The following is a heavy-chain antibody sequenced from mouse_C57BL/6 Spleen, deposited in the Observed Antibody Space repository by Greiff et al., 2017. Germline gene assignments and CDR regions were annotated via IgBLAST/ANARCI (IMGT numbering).Heavy chain of an antibody. CDR2: IYPRSGNT. D-gene: IGHD1-1*01. CDR3: AREDYYGTPFDY. V-gene: IGHV1-81*01. J-gene: IGHJ2*01. CDR1: GYTFTSYG. Sequence: VKLQESGAELARPGASVKLSCKASGYTFTSYGISWVKQRTGQGLEWIGEIYPRSGNTYYNEKFKGKATLTADKSSRTAYMELRSLTSEDSAVYFCAREDYYGTPFDYWGQGTTLTVSS.